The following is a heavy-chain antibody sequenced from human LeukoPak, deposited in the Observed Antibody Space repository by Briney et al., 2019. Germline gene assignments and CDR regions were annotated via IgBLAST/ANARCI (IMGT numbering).Heavy chain of an antibody. CDR2: ISSSSSYI. Sequence: PGGSLRLSCAASGFTFSSYSMNWVRQAPGKGLEWVSSISSSSSYIYYADSVKGRFTISRDNAKNSLYLQMNGLRAEDTAVYYCARDRGGYGELNWFDPWGQGTLVTVSS. J-gene: IGHJ5*02. V-gene: IGHV3-21*01. CDR1: GFTFSSYS. D-gene: IGHD4-17*01. CDR3: ARDRGGYGELNWFDP.